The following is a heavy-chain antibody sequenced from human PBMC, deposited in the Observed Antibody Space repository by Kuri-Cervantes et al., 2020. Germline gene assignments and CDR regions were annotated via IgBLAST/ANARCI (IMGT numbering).Heavy chain of an antibody. D-gene: IGHD6-13*01. CDR2: IYCSGST. V-gene: IGHV4-39*07. CDR3: ASHRDPHSSSWELDC. Sequence: SETLSLTCTVSGGSISSSSYHWGCSRQPPGRGREGIGSIYCSGSTYYNPSLKSRVTISVDTSNNQLSQKQSTVTAADTAVYYCASHRDPHSSSWELDCWGQGTLVTVSS. CDR1: GGSISSSSYH. J-gene: IGHJ4*02.